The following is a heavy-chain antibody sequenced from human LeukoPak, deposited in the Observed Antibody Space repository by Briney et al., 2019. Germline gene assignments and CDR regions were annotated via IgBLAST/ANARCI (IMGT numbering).Heavy chain of an antibody. D-gene: IGHD2-21*01. CDR1: GFTFSKYG. J-gene: IGHJ4*02. V-gene: IGHV3-33*01. CDR3: AREWGLIAVAGGPGY. Sequence: GGSLRLSCVASGFTFSKYGMHWVRQAPGKGLQWLAIIWYDGHNNYYADSVKGRFTIPRDNSKNTLFLEVNDLKAEDTAVSYCAREWGLIAVAGGPGYWGQGTLVTVSS. CDR2: IWYDGHNN.